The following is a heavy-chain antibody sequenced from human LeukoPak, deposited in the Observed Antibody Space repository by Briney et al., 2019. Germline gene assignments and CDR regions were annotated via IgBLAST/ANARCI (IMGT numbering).Heavy chain of an antibody. D-gene: IGHD1-7*01. J-gene: IGHJ4*02. CDR2: ISGSAGRT. Sequence: GGSLRLSCAASGLTFSNHGMNWVRQAPGQGLEWVSGISGSAGRTYYADSVKGRFTISRDNSKSTVYLQMNSLRAEDTAVYYCARGASGATGTKYFDYWGQGTLVTVSS. CDR1: GLTFSNHG. V-gene: IGHV3-23*01. CDR3: ARGASGATGTKYFDY.